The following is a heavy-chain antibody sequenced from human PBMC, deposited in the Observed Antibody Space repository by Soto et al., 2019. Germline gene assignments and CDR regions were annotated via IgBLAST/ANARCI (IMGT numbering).Heavy chain of an antibody. Sequence: QVQLVESGGGVVQPGRSLRLSCAASGFTFSSYGMHWVRQAPGKGLGWVAVISYDGSNKYYADSVKGRFTISRDNSKNTLYLQMNSLRAEDTAVYYCAKESGSMTYFDYWGQGTLVTVSS. CDR3: AKESGSMTYFDY. CDR2: ISYDGSNK. CDR1: GFTFSSYG. V-gene: IGHV3-30*18. J-gene: IGHJ4*02. D-gene: IGHD2-21*02.